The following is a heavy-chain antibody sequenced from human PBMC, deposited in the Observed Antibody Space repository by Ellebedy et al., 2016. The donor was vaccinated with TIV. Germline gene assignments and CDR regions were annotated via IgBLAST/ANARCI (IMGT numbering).Heavy chain of an antibody. CDR1: GVSITNYY. V-gene: IGHV4-59*01. J-gene: IGHJ4*02. Sequence: MPGGSLRLSCTVSGVSITNYYWNWIRQTPGEGLEWIGYMSNSGSTTYNPSLKSRLTISVDTSRNQFSLKLSSVTAADTAVYYCARFDSNIAARPLDYWGQGTLVTVSS. CDR3: ARFDSNIAARPLDY. D-gene: IGHD6-6*01. CDR2: MSNSGST.